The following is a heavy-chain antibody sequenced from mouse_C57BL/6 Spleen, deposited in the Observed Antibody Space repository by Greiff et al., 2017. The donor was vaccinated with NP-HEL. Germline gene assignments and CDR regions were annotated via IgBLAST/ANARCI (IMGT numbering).Heavy chain of an antibody. CDR1: GYSITSGYY. V-gene: IGHV3-6*01. CDR2: ISYDGSN. Sequence: EVKLQESGPGLVKPSQSLSLTCSVTGYSITSGYYWNWIRQFPGNKLEWMGYISYDGSNNYNPSPKNRISITRDTSKNQFFLKLNSVTTEDTATYYCARNSGSSYDYAMDYWGQGTSVTVSS. J-gene: IGHJ4*01. CDR3: ARNSGSSYDYAMDY. D-gene: IGHD1-1*01.